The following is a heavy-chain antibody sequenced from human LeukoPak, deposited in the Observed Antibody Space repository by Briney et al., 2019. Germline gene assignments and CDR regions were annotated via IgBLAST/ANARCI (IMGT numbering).Heavy chain of an antibody. V-gene: IGHV1-8*01. CDR1: GYTFTSYD. CDR3: AGVDYGDYGGAFDI. D-gene: IGHD4-17*01. CDR2: MNPNSGNT. J-gene: IGHJ3*02. Sequence: ASVKVSSKASGYTFTSYDINWVRQATGQGLEWMGWMNPNSGNTGYAQKFQGRVTMTRNTSISTAYMELSSLRSEDTAVYYCAGVDYGDYGGAFDIWGQGTMVTVSS.